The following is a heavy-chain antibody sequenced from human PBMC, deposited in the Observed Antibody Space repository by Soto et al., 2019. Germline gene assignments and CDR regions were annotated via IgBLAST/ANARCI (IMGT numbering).Heavy chain of an antibody. CDR1: GDSIGSGNKY. CDR2: IFSSGTT. J-gene: IGHJ6*02. Sequence: SETLSLTCTVSGDSIGSGNKYWSWIRQAPGKGLEWFGYIFSSGTTYYNPSLKSRVTMSVDTSKNQFSLKLSSVTAADTAVYYCARGRVYWYSSSRDNYYYGMDVWGQGTTVTVSS. D-gene: IGHD6-13*01. V-gene: IGHV4-61*01. CDR3: ARGRVYWYSSSRDNYYYGMDV.